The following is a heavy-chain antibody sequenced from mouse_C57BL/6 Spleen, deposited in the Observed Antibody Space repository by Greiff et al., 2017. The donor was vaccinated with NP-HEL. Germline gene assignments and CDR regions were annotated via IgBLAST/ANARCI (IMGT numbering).Heavy chain of an antibody. CDR3: ARNHYAFAY. J-gene: IGHJ3*01. V-gene: IGHV1-50*01. CDR2: IDPSDSYT. CDR1: GYTFTSYW. Sequence: QVQLQQPGAELVKPGASVKLSCKASGYTFTSYWMQWVKQRPGQGLEWIGEIDPSDSYTNYNQKFKGKATLTVDTSSSTAYMQLSSLTSEDSAVYYCARNHYAFAYWGQGTLVTVSA. D-gene: IGHD1-1*01.